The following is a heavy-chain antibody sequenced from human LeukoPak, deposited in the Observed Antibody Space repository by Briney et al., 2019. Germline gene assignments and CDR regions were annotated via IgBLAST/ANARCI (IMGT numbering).Heavy chain of an antibody. D-gene: IGHD3-22*01. CDR1: GGSISSSSYY. CDR3: ARDGHYDSSGYYPFDY. CDR2: IYYSGST. Sequence: PSETLSLTCTVSGGSISSSSYYWGWIRQPPGKGLEWIGSIYYSGSTYYNPSLKSRVTISVDTSKNQFSLKLSSVTAADTAVYYCARDGHYDSSGYYPFDYWGQGTLVTVSS. V-gene: IGHV4-39*07. J-gene: IGHJ4*02.